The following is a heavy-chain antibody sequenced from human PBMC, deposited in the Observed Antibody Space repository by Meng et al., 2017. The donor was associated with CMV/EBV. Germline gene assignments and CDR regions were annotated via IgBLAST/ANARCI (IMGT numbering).Heavy chain of an antibody. CDR2: IRSKAYGGTT. Sequence: GESLKISCTASGFTFGDYAMSWVRQAPGKGLEWVGFIRSKAYGGTTEYAASVKGRFTISREDSKSIAYLQMNSLKTEDTAVYYCTANSGYSSSWFPGWFDPWGQGTLVTVSS. CDR3: TANSGYSSSWFPGWFDP. D-gene: IGHD6-13*01. V-gene: IGHV3-49*04. CDR1: GFTFGDYA. J-gene: IGHJ5*02.